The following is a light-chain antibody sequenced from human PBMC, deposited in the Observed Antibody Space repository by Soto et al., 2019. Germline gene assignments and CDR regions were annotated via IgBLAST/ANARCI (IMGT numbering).Light chain of an antibody. CDR1: QSVSSSY. CDR3: QQYGSSPPIT. CDR2: GAS. V-gene: IGKV3-20*01. Sequence: VMTQSPATLSVSPGERATLSCRASQSVSSSYLAWYQQKPGQAPRLLIYGASSRATGIPARFSGSGSGTDFTLTISRLEPEDFAVYYCQQYGSSPPITFGQGTRLEIK. J-gene: IGKJ5*01.